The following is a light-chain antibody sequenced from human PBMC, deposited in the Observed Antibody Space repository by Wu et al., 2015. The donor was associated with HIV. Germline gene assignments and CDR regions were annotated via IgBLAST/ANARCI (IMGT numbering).Light chain of an antibody. CDR2: GAS. J-gene: IGKJ1*01. Sequence: EIVLTQSPDTLSLSPGERATLSCGASQSVNNFLSWYQHKPGQAPRLLIYGASNRATGVPARFSGSGSGTEFTLTISDIQSEDFAVYYCQHYHNWPPWTFGQGTRVEMK. CDR3: QHYHNWPPWT. CDR1: QSVNNF. V-gene: IGKV3D-15*01.